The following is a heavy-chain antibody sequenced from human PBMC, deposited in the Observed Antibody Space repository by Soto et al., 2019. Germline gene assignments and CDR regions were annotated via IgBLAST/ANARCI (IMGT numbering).Heavy chain of an antibody. V-gene: IGHV3-23*01. D-gene: IGHD2-8*01. J-gene: IGHJ3*02. CDR2: VGGSDTDK. CDR3: AKDATAVNGVWDPFDM. CDR1: GFTFSAYA. Sequence: GGSLRLSCAASGFTFSAYAMSWVRQAPGKGLQWVSGVGGSDTDKHYADSVRGRFTVSRDNSKNTLYLQMNSPRADDTAVYYCAKDATAVNGVWDPFDMWGQGTEVTVSS.